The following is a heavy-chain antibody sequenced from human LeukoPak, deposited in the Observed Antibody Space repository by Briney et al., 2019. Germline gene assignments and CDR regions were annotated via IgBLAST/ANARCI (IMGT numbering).Heavy chain of an antibody. Sequence: SETLSPTCSVSGDAITGSSYYWGWIRQPPGKGLEWIGSMYYSGSTYSNPSLKSRVTMSADTSKNQFSLKLSSVSAADTAVYYCARQYYDNTGYYYFDYWGQGTLVTVSS. V-gene: IGHV4-39*01. J-gene: IGHJ4*02. CDR2: MYYSGST. D-gene: IGHD3-22*01. CDR3: ARQYYDNTGYYYFDY. CDR1: GDAITGSSYY.